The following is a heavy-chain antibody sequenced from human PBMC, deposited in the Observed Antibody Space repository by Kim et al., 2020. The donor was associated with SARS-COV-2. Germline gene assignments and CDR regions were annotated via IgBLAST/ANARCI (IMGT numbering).Heavy chain of an antibody. CDR3: ARDRERSGSYYRSPYYFDY. Sequence: GGSLRLSCAASGFTFSSYGMHWVRQAPGKGLEWVAVIWYDGSNKYYADSVKGRFTISRDNSKNTLYLQMNSLRAEDTAVYYCARDRERSGSYYRSPYYFDYWGQGTLVTVSS. CDR1: GFTFSSYG. V-gene: IGHV3-33*01. CDR2: IWYDGSNK. D-gene: IGHD3-10*01. J-gene: IGHJ4*02.